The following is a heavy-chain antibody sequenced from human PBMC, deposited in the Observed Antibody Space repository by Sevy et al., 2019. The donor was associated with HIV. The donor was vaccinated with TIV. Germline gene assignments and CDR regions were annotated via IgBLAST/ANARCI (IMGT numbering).Heavy chain of an antibody. CDR2: IYPSSDRT. V-gene: IGHV1-46*01. CDR1: ENTFTSYF. J-gene: IGHJ4*02. CDR3: AREAPSTSSLDS. Sequence: ASVKVSCKPSENTFTSYFIHWVRQAPGQGLEWMGVIYPSSDRTGYAQNFQGRVTITRDRSTTTVHMELSSLTSGDTAVCYCAREAPSTSSLDSWGQGTLVTVSS. D-gene: IGHD6-6*01.